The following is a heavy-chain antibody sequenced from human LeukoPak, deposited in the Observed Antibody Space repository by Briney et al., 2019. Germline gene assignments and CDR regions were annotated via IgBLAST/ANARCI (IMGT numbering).Heavy chain of an antibody. CDR3: ARAPGWLLPFDY. CDR2: INHSGST. J-gene: IGHJ4*02. Sequence: SETLSLTCAVYGGSFSGYYWSWIRQPPGKGLEWIGEINHSGSTNYNPSLKSRVTISVDTSKNQFSLKLSSVTAADTAVYYCARAPGWLLPFDYWGQGTLVTVSS. V-gene: IGHV4-34*01. D-gene: IGHD3-22*01. CDR1: GGSFSGYY.